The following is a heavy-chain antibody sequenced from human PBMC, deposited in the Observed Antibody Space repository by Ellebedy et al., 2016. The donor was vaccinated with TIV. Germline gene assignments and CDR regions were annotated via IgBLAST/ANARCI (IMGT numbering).Heavy chain of an antibody. V-gene: IGHV3-7*01. CDR1: GVTLSWRW. CDR3: ALLAVAARFDF. J-gene: IGHJ4*02. Sequence: GESLKISXVGSGVTLSWRWMNWVRQAPEEGLEWLAIIKEDGGEIHYVDSVKGRFAISRDNPKTSLFLQMNSLRVEDTGVYFCALLAVAARFDFWGQGILVSVSS. D-gene: IGHD6-19*01. CDR2: IKEDGGEI.